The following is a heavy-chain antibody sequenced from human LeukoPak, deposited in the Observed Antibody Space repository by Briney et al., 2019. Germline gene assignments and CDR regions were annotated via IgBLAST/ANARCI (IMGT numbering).Heavy chain of an antibody. CDR3: AKAGHDYGVPTYFDY. Sequence: PGGSLRLSCAASGFTFSNAWMSWVRQAPGKGLEWVSAISGSGGSTYYADSVKGRFTISRDNSKNTLYLQMNSLRAEDTAVYYCAKAGHDYGVPTYFDYWGQGTLVTVSS. CDR1: GFTFSNAW. D-gene: IGHD4-17*01. V-gene: IGHV3-23*01. CDR2: ISGSGGST. J-gene: IGHJ4*02.